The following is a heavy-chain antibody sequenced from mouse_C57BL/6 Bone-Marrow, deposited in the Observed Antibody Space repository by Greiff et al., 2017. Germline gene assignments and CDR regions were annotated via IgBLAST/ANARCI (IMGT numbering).Heavy chain of an antibody. Sequence: EVQLVESEGGLVQPGSSMKLSCTASGFTFSDYYMAWVRQVPEKGLEWVANINYDGSSTYYLDSLKSRFIISRDNAKNILYLQMSSLKSEDTATYYCARDRGGNYSYYFDYWGKGTTLTVSS. CDR3: ARDRGGNYSYYFDY. CDR1: GFTFSDYY. J-gene: IGHJ2*01. D-gene: IGHD2-1*01. CDR2: INYDGSST. V-gene: IGHV5-16*01.